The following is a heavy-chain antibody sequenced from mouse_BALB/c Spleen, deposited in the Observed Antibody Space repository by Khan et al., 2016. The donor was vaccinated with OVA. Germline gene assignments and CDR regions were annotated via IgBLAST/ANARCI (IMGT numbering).Heavy chain of an antibody. Sequence: EVELVESGGGLVKPGGSLKLSCAASGFTFSSFTMSWVRQTPAKRLEWVATISSGGDHTYYPDSVKGRFTISRDNAKTTPYLQMSSLRSEDTAWYYCARSNYGSLAYWGQGTLVTVSA. J-gene: IGHJ3*01. V-gene: IGHV5-9*03. D-gene: IGHD2-2*01. CDR1: GFTFSSFT. CDR3: ARSNYGSLAY. CDR2: ISSGGDHT.